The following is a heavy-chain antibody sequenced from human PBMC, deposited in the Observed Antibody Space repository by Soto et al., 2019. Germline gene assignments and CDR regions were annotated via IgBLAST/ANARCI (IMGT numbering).Heavy chain of an antibody. D-gene: IGHD3-10*01. Sequence: GCLRLSCAASGFTFSTHWMHWVRQAPGKGLVWASRINSGGSTTNYADSVKGRFTISGDNAKNTLYLQMNSLRAEDTAVYFCARSHYFDSGTYDCDVWGQVTFHTVSS. J-gene: IGHJ3*01. V-gene: IGHV3-74*01. CDR2: INSGGSTT. CDR3: ARSHYFDSGTYDCDV. CDR1: GFTFSTHW.